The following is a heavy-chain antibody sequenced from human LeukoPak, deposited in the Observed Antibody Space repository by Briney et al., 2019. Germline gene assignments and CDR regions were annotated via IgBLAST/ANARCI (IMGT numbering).Heavy chain of an antibody. V-gene: IGHV4-61*01. D-gene: IGHD4-11*01. CDR1: GGSVSSGSYY. J-gene: IGHJ5*02. Sequence: SETLSLTCTVSGGSVSSGSYYWSWIRQPPGKGLEWIGYIYYSGGTNYNPSLKSRVTISVDTSKNQFSLKLSSVTAADTAVYYCARAHLGGFMTTENWFDPWGQGTLVTVSS. CDR3: ARAHLGGFMTTENWFDP. CDR2: IYYSGGT.